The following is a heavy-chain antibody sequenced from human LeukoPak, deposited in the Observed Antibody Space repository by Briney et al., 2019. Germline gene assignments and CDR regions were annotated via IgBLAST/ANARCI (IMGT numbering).Heavy chain of an antibody. V-gene: IGHV4-39*01. J-gene: IGHJ3*02. D-gene: IGHD6-19*01. CDR1: GGSISSSSYY. Sequence: PSETLSLTCTVSGGSISSSSYYWGWIRQPPGKGLEWIGSIYYSGSTYYNPSLKSRVTISVDTSKNQFSLKLNSVTAADTAVYYCARGSPRPDIWGQGTMVTASS. CDR2: IYYSGST. CDR3: ARGSPRPDI.